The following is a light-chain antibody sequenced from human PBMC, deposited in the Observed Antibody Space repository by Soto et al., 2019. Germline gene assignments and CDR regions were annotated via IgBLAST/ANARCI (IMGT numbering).Light chain of an antibody. J-gene: IGKJ1*01. CDR1: QSVLYSSNNKNY. CDR3: QQYYSTPT. Sequence: DIVMTQSPDSLAVSLGERATINCKSSQSVLYSSNNKNYLAWYQRKPGQSPKLLIYWASTRESGVPDRFSGSGSGTDFTLTISSLQDEDVAVYYCQQYYSTPTFGQGTKVEIK. V-gene: IGKV4-1*01. CDR2: WAS.